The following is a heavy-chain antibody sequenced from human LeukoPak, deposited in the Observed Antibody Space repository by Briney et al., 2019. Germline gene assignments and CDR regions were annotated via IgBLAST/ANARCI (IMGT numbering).Heavy chain of an antibody. V-gene: IGHV3-30*02. CDR2: IRYDGSNK. J-gene: IGHJ4*02. Sequence: GGSLRLSCAASGFTFSSYGMHWVRQAPGKGLEWVAFIRYDGSNKYYADSVKARFTISRDNSKNTLYLQMNSLRAEDTAVYYCAKDVSELGTYYYGSGRLIWGQGTLVTVSS. CDR1: GFTFSSYG. CDR3: AKDVSELGTYYYGSGRLI. D-gene: IGHD3-10*01.